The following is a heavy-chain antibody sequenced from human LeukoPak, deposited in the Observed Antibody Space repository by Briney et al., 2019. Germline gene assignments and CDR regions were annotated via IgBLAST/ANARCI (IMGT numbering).Heavy chain of an antibody. V-gene: IGHV3-53*01. CDR3: AKYDSSGYLPDY. CDR1: GFTVSSNY. D-gene: IGHD3-22*01. CDR2: IYSGGST. J-gene: IGHJ4*02. Sequence: GGSLRLSCAASGFTVSSNYTSWVRQAPGKGLEWVSVIYSGGSTYYADSVKGRFTISRDNSKNTLYLQMNSLRAEDTAVYYCAKYDSSGYLPDYWGQGTLVTVSS.